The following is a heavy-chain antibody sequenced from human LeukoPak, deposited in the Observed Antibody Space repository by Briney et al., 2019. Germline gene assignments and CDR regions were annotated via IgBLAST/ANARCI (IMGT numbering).Heavy chain of an antibody. Sequence: LTGGSLRLSCAASGFAFHAFDMYWVRQAPGKGLEWVSRIVNDGGKTYYSDSVRGRFTVSRDNSKDSLHLQMNSLRSDDAALYYCGTWAFYHGLDVWGQGTTVTVSS. D-gene: IGHD1-26*01. J-gene: IGHJ6*02. CDR3: GTWAFYHGLDV. V-gene: IGHV3-43*02. CDR1: GFAFHAFD. CDR2: IVNDGGKT.